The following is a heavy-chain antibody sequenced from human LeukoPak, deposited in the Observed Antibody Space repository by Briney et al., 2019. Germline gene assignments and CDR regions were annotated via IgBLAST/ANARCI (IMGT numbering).Heavy chain of an antibody. CDR2: IWYDGSNK. V-gene: IGHV3-33*01. Sequence: PGGSLRLSCAASGFTFSSYGMHWVRQAPGKGLEWVAVIWYDGSNKYYADSVKGRFTISRDNSKNTLYLQMNSLRAEDTAVYYCARSHARASCGPFDIWGQGAMVTVSS. J-gene: IGHJ3*02. CDR3: ARSHARASCGPFDI. D-gene: IGHD2-15*01. CDR1: GFTFSSYG.